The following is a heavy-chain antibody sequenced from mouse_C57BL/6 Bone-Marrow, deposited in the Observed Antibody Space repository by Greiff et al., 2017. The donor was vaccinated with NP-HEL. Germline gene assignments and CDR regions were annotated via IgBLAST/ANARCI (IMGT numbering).Heavy chain of an antibody. V-gene: IGHV5-15*01. D-gene: IGHD4-1*01. CDR1: GVTFSDYG. CDR3: ARQDWSYAMDY. J-gene: IGHJ4*01. Sequence: EVKVVESGGGLVQPGGSLKLSCAASGVTFSDYGMAWVRQAPRKGPEWVAFISNLAYSIYYADTVTGRFTISRENAKNTLYLEMSSLRSEDTAMYYCARQDWSYAMDYWGQGTSVTVSS. CDR2: ISNLAYSI.